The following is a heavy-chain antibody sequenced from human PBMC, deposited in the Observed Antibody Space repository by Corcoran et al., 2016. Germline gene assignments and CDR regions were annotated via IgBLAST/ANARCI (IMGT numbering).Heavy chain of an antibody. V-gene: IGHV1-46*01. CDR1: GYTFTSYY. CDR3: ARKPQYYYSSGWVFGMDV. CDR2: INPSGGST. D-gene: IGHD3-22*01. J-gene: IGHJ6*02. Sequence: QVQLVQSGAEVKKPGASVKVSCKASGYTFTSYYMHWVRQAPGQGLEWMGIINPSGGSTSYAQKFQGRVTMTRDTSTSTVYMELSSLRSEDTAVYYCARKPQYYYSSGWVFGMDVWGQGTTVTVSS.